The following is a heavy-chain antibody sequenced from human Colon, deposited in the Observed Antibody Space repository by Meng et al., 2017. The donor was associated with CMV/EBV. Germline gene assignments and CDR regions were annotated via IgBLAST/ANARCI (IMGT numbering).Heavy chain of an antibody. D-gene: IGHD6-6*01. CDR1: GGSISSSSYY. Sequence: DSGPGLVRPSETLSLTCTVSGGSISSSSYYWAWIRQPPGKGLEWIGSIFYTGTTYYKPSLKSRVTISVDTSKNQFSLKLSSVTAADTAVYYCIRETTGSSSSYWGQGTLVTVSS. CDR3: IRETTGSSSSY. CDR2: IFYTGTT. V-gene: IGHV4-39*07. J-gene: IGHJ4*02.